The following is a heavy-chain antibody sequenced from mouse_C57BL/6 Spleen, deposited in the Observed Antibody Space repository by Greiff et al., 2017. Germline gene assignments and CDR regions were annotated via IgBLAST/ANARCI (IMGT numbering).Heavy chain of an antibody. CDR1: GYTFTSSG. CDR3: ARGRGRNYYAMDY. Sequence: SGAELSRLGASVKLSCKAFGYTFTSSGISWVKPRTGQGFEWIGEIYPRSGNTYYNEKFKGKATLTADKSSSTAYMELLSLTSEDSPVYFCARGRGRNYYAMDYWGQGTSVTVSS. V-gene: IGHV1-81*01. CDR2: IYPRSGNT. D-gene: IGHD6-1*01. J-gene: IGHJ4*01.